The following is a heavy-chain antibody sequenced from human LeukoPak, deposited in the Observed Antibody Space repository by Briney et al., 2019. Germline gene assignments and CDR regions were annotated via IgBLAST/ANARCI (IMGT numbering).Heavy chain of an antibody. V-gene: IGHV1-24*01. CDR3: ATGLSSGWFNFDY. J-gene: IGHJ4*02. CDR2: FDPEDGET. D-gene: IGHD6-19*01. Sequence: ASVKVSCKVSGYTLTGLSMHWVRQAPGKGLEWMGGFDPEDGETIYAQKFQGRVTMTEDTSTDTAYMELSSLRSEDTAVYYCATGLSSGWFNFDYWGQGTLVTVSS. CDR1: GYTLTGLS.